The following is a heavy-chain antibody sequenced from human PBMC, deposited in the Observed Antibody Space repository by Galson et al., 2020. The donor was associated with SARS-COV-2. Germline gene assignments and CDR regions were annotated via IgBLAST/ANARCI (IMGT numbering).Heavy chain of an antibody. CDR2: MNPNSGNT. J-gene: IGHJ6*03. V-gene: IGHV1-8*01. CDR3: ARAGRGITMIVVVIKSYYYMDV. Sequence: ASVKVSCKASGYTFTSYDINWVRQATGQGLEWMGWMNPNSGNTGYAQKFQGRVTMTRNTSISTAYMELSSLRSEDTAVYYCARAGRGITMIVVVIKSYYYMDVWGKGTTVTVSS. CDR1: GYTFTSYD. D-gene: IGHD3-22*01.